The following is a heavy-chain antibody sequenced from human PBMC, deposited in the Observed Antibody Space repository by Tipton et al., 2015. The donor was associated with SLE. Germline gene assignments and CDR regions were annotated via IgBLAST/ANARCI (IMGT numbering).Heavy chain of an antibody. CDR2: INDSGRA. J-gene: IGHJ2*01. Sequence: TLSLTCAVYGGSFSGYYWTWIRQPPGKGLEWIGEINDSGRANYNPSLKSRVTMSVDTSENQFSLKLSSVTAADTAVYYCAREVMSTVVYWYFDLWGRGTLVTVSP. CDR1: GGSFSGYY. V-gene: IGHV4-34*01. D-gene: IGHD4-23*01. CDR3: AREVMSTVVYWYFDL.